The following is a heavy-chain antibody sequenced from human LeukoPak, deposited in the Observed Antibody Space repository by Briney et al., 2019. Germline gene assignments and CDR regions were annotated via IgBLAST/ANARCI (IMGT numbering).Heavy chain of an antibody. CDR2: IYTSGST. D-gene: IGHD3-9*01. CDR1: GGSISSYC. J-gene: IGHJ5*02. Sequence: SESMSPAYTVSGGSISSYCWSWIRQPAGKGLERIGRIYTSGSTNYNPSLKSRVTMSVDTSKNQFSLKLSSVIAAHTAVYYCAREDVLRYFDWLFARSYWFWFDPWGQGSMVTVSS. V-gene: IGHV4-4*07. CDR3: AREDVLRYFDWLFARSYWFWFDP.